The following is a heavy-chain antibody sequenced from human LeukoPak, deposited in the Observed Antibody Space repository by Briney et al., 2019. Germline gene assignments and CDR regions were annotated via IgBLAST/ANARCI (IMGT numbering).Heavy chain of an antibody. CDR2: INPNSGGT. Sequence: LELVGWINPNSGGTNYAQKFQGRVTMTRDTSISTAYMELSRLRSDDTAVYFCARELYPDSWGQGTLVTVSS. D-gene: IGHD2-2*02. V-gene: IGHV1-2*02. J-gene: IGHJ4*02. CDR3: ARELYPDS.